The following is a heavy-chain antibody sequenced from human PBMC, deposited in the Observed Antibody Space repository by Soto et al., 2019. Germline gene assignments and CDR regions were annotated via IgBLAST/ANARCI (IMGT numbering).Heavy chain of an antibody. Sequence: ETLCVTCSVSGGTIGNSSSYCWGWNRQPPGKGLEWIGMIYYSGSSYYNPSLKIRATISTDMSKNQFSLDLTSVAAADTAVYYCARHRRETGTYAHPLDYWGQRTLVTVSS. D-gene: IGHD1-1*01. CDR2: IYYSGSS. V-gene: IGHV4-39*01. CDR1: GGTIGNSSSYC. CDR3: ARHRRETGTYAHPLDY. J-gene: IGHJ4*02.